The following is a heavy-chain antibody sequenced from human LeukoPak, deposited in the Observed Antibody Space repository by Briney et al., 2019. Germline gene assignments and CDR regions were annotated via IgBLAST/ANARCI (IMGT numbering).Heavy chain of an antibody. Sequence: PGGSLRLSCAASGFTFSSYAMHWVRQAPGKGLEWVAVISYDGSNKYYADSVKGRFTISRDNARNSLYLQMNSLRADDTAVYYCARGERWLLPPTDYWGQGTLVTVSS. J-gene: IGHJ4*02. CDR2: ISYDGSNK. CDR3: ARGERWLLPPTDY. D-gene: IGHD5-24*01. CDR1: GFTFSSYA. V-gene: IGHV3-30*04.